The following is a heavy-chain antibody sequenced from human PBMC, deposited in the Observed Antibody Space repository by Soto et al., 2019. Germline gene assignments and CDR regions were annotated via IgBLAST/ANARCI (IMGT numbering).Heavy chain of an antibody. Sequence: VHLVQSGAEVKRPGASVKVSCKASGYTFTNYALSWVRQAPGQGLEWVGFISVYNGNTHFAQKFQGRVTVTTDTSTSTAYMDLRSLRSDDTAVYYCARGGAARHFDYWGQGTPVTVSS. CDR2: ISVYNGNT. CDR1: GYTFTNYA. V-gene: IGHV1-18*01. D-gene: IGHD6-6*01. J-gene: IGHJ4*02. CDR3: ARGGAARHFDY.